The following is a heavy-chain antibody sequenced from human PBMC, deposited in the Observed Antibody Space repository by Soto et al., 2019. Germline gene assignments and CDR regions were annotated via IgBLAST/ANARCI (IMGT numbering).Heavy chain of an antibody. D-gene: IGHD2-2*01. CDR1: GYTFTSYG. CDR2: ISAYNGNT. Sequence: ASVKVSCKASGYTFTSYGISWVRQAPGQGLEWMGWISAYNGNTNYAQKLQGRVTMTTDTSTSTAYMELRSLRSDDTAVYYCARGGVVPAVIVYGAPFDYWGQGTLVTVSS. CDR3: ARGGVVPAVIVYGAPFDY. J-gene: IGHJ4*02. V-gene: IGHV1-18*01.